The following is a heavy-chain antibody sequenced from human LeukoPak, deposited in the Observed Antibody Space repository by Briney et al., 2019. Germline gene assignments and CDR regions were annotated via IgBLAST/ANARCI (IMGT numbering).Heavy chain of an antibody. CDR2: ISGSGGST. V-gene: IGHV3-23*01. CDR3: AKSPHSGSYTDY. CDR1: GFTFSSYA. J-gene: IGHJ4*02. D-gene: IGHD1-26*01. Sequence: GGSLRLSCAAAGFTFSSYAMSWVRQAPGKGLEWVSAISGSGGSTYYADSVKGRFTISRDNSKNTLYLQMNSLRAEDTAVYYCAKSPHSGSYTDYWGQGTLVTVSS.